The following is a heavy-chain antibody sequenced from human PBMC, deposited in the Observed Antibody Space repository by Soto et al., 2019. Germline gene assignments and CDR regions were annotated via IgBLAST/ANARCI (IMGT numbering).Heavy chain of an antibody. V-gene: IGHV5-51*01. J-gene: IGHJ4*02. Sequence: GESLKISCKGSGYSFTSYWIGWVRQMPGKSLEWMGIIYPGDSDTRYSPSFPGQVTISADKSISTAYLQWSSLRAWDTAMYYCARQRDYYDSTFDYGGQGPLVTVSS. D-gene: IGHD3-22*01. CDR2: IYPGDSDT. CDR1: GYSFTSYW. CDR3: ARQRDYYDSTFDY.